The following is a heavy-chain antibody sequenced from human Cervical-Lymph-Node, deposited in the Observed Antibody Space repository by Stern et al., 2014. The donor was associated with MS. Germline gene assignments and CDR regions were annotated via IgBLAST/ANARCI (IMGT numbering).Heavy chain of an antibody. J-gene: IGHJ4*02. V-gene: IGHV3-30*18. CDR2: ISSDGRSK. CDR3: AKDPGGEYRYFDY. D-gene: IGHD4-17*01. CDR1: GFNFSRYG. Sequence: VQLVESGGGVVQAGTSLRLACAASGFNFSRYGMHWVRQAPGKGREWVAVISSDGRSKFYADSVMGRFTFSRDNSKNTLFLRLNSLRVEDTAVYYCAKDPGGEYRYFDYWGQGTLVTVFS.